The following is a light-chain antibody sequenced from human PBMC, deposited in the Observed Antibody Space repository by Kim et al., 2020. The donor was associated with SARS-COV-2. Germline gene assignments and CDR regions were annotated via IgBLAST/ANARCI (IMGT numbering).Light chain of an antibody. V-gene: IGLV6-57*01. J-gene: IGLJ3*02. CDR2: EDN. CDR1: SGSIASNY. CDR3: QSYDSSSWV. Sequence: NFMLTQPHSVSESPGKTVTISCTRSSGSIASNYVQWNQQRPGSSPTTVIYEDNQRPSGVPDRFSGSIDSSSNSASLTISGLKTEDEADYYCQSYDSSSWVFGGGTQLTVL.